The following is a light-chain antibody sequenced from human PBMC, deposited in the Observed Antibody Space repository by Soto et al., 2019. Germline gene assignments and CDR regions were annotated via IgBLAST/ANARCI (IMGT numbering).Light chain of an antibody. V-gene: IGKV1-5*01. Sequence: DIQMTQFPSTLSASVGDRVTITCRASRSIRSWLAWYQQKPGKAPKLLIYDGSSLQSGVPSGFSGSGSGTEFTLTINSLQPDEFATDACQQYSAYPYTFGQGTKVESK. J-gene: IGKJ2*01. CDR3: QQYSAYPYT. CDR2: DGS. CDR1: RSIRSW.